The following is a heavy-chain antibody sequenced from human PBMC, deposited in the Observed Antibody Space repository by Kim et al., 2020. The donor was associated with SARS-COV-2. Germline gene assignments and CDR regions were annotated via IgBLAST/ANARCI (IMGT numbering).Heavy chain of an antibody. CDR1: GYTFTSYG. V-gene: IGHV1-18*03. CDR3: ARDWLYYYDSSGYPAKAFDI. D-gene: IGHD3-22*01. CDR2: ISAYNGNT. J-gene: IGHJ3*02. Sequence: ASVKVSCKASGYTFTSYGISWVRQAPGQGLEWMGWISAYNGNTNYAQKLQGRVTMTTDTSTSTAYMELRSLRSDDMAVYYCARDWLYYYDSSGYPAKAFDIWGQGTMVTVSS.